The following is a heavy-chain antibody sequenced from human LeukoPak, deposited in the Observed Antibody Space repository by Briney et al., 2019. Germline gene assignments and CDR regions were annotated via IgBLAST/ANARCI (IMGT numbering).Heavy chain of an antibody. Sequence: PSETLSLTCTVSGGSISSYCWSWIRQPPGKGLEWIGYIYYSGSTNYNPSLKSRVTISVDTSKNQFSLKLSSVTAADTAVYYCARAPEYSSGWYDYWGQGTLVTVSS. CDR2: IYYSGST. V-gene: IGHV4-59*01. CDR3: ARAPEYSSGWYDY. J-gene: IGHJ4*02. CDR1: GGSISSYC. D-gene: IGHD6-19*01.